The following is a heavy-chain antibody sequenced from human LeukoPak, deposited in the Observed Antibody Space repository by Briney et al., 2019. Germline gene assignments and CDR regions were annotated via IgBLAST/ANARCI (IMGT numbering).Heavy chain of an antibody. CDR1: GFIFGKYW. J-gene: IGHJ4*02. D-gene: IGHD3-3*01. CDR3: ARDQYDTWSRRGNFDS. CDR2: IKLDGSAK. Sequence: GGSLRLSCAASGFIFGKYWMSWVRQAPGKGLEWVANIKLDGSAKNYVDSVKGRFTISRDNTKNSLYLQMNSLRAEDTAVFYCARDQYDTWSRRGNFDSWGQGTLVIVSS. V-gene: IGHV3-7*03.